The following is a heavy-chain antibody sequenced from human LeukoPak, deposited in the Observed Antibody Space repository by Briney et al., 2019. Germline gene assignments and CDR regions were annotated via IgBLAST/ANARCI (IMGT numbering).Heavy chain of an antibody. D-gene: IGHD6-13*01. CDR2: INQDGGYQ. V-gene: IGHV3-7*04. J-gene: IGHJ4*02. CDR3: ARGGSSSSWYWDD. CDR1: GFTFSSFG. Sequence: GGSLRLSCAASGFTFSSFGMTWVRQAPGKGLEWVSNINQDGGYQYYVDSVKGRFTISRDNPKNSLYLQMNSLRDEDTAVYYCARGGSSSSWYWDDWGRGTLVTVSS.